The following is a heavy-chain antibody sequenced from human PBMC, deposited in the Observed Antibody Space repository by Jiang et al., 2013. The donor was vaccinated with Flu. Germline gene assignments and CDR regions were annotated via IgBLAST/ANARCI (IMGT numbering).Heavy chain of an antibody. Sequence: LLKPSETLSLTCAVSGYSISSGYYWGWIRQPPGKGLEWIGSIYHSGSTYYNPSLKSRVTISVDTSKNQFSLKLSSVTAADTAVYYCARAGVVVGWGQGTLVTVSS. J-gene: IGHJ4*02. CDR1: GYSISSGYY. CDR2: IYHSGST. CDR3: ARAGVVVG. V-gene: IGHV4-38-2*01. D-gene: IGHD3-22*01.